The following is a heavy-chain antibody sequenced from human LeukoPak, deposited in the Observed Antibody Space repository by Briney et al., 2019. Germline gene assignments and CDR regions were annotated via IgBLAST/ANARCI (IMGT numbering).Heavy chain of an antibody. CDR3: ARVNVRGNWFDP. V-gene: IGHV1-69*05. J-gene: IGHJ5*02. CDR2: IIPIFGTA. CDR1: GGTFSSYA. Sequence: ASVKVSCKASGGTFSSYAISWVRQAPGQGLEWMGLIIPIFGTANYAQKFQGRVTITTDESTSTAYMELSSLRSEDTAVYYCARVNVRGNWFDPWGQGTLVTVSS.